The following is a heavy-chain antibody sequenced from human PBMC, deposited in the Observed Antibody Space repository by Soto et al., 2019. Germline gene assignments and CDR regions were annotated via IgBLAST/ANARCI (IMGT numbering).Heavy chain of an antibody. V-gene: IGHV3-33*01. CDR2: IWFDGSNQ. J-gene: IGHJ6*02. CDR3: ARDLERPQYYYYAMDV. Sequence: GGSLRLSCAASGFTFSTHGIHWVRQAPGKGLEWVAVIWFDGSNQYYADAVRGRFTISRDNSKNTLYLQMNSLRAEDTAVYYCARDLERPQYYYYAMDVWGQGTTVTVSS. CDR1: GFTFSTHG.